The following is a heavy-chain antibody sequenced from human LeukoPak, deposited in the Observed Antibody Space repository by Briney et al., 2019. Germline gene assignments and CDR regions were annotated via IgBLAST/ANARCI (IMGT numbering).Heavy chain of an antibody. J-gene: IGHJ4*02. Sequence: SQTLSLTCAISGDRVSTNNAAWTWIRQSPPRGLEWLGRTYYRSKWYNDYAVSVKSRITINPDTSKNQFSLQLNSVTPEDTAVYYCARAQGALNCWGQGTLVTVSS. CDR2: TYYRSKWYN. V-gene: IGHV6-1*01. D-gene: IGHD3-16*01. CDR3: ARAQGALNC. CDR1: GDRVSTNNAA.